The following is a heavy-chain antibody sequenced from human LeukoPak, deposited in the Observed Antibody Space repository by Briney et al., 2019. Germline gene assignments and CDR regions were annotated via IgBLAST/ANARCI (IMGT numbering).Heavy chain of an antibody. V-gene: IGHV3-33*03. CDR3: ASGVDV. CDR2: IWYDGSNK. Sequence: PGGSLRLSCAAYGFTINNYSREWVRQAPGKGLEWVAVIWYDGSNKYYADSVKGRFTISRDNDKNSLYLQMNSLRAEDTAVYYCASGVDVLGQGTTVTVS. CDR1: GFTINNYS. J-gene: IGHJ6*02.